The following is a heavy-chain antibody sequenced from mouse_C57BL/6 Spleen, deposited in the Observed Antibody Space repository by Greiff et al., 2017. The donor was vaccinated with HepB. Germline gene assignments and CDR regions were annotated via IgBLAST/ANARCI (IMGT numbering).Heavy chain of an antibody. CDR1: GYTFTSYG. CDR2: IYPRSGNT. V-gene: IGHV1-81*01. J-gene: IGHJ4*01. CDR3: ARSVVTTEDYAMDY. D-gene: IGHD2-2*01. Sequence: QVQLQQSGAELARPGASVKLSCKASGYTFTSYGISWVKQRTGQGLEWIGEIYPRSGNTYYNEKFKGKATLTADKSSSTAYMELRSLTSEDSAVYFCARSVVTTEDYAMDYWGQGTSVTVSS.